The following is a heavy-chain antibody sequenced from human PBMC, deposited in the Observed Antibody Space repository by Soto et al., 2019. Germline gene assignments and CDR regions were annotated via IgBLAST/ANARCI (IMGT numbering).Heavy chain of an antibody. J-gene: IGHJ6*02. CDR3: ARENGYCSGGSCYDYYYYGMDV. D-gene: IGHD2-15*01. V-gene: IGHV1-69*13. CDR2: IIPIFGTA. Sequence: GASVKVSCKASGGTFSSYAISWVRQAPGQGLEWMGGIIPIFGTANYAQKFQGRVTITADESTSTAYMELSSLRSEDTAVYYCARENGYCSGGSCYDYYYYGMDVWGQGTTVTVSS. CDR1: GGTFSSYA.